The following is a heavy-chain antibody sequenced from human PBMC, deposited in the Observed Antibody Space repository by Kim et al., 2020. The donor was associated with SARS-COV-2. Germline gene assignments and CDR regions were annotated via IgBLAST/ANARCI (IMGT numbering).Heavy chain of an antibody. D-gene: IGHD2-2*01. Sequence: ASVKVSCKASGYTFTGHYMHWVRQAPGQGLEWMGWINPNSGGTNYAQKFQGRVTMTRDTSISTAYMELSRLRSDDTAVYYCAGYCSSTSCYLGNWFDPWGQGTLVTVSS. CDR3: AGYCSSTSCYLGNWFDP. V-gene: IGHV1-2*02. CDR2: INPNSGGT. CDR1: GYTFTGHY. J-gene: IGHJ5*02.